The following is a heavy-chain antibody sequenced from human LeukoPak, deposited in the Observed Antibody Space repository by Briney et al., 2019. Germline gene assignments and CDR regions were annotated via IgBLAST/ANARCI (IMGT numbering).Heavy chain of an antibody. V-gene: IGHV3-23*01. CDR3: AVGSGYYFDY. CDR1: GFTFSSSA. D-gene: IGHD3-10*01. Sequence: GGSLRLSCAASGFTFSSSAMSWVRQVPGKGLEWVSGISASGGSTYYADSVRGRFTISRDNSKNTLYVQMNSLRSEDTAVYYCAVGSGYYFDYWGQGTLVTVSS. CDR2: ISASGGST. J-gene: IGHJ4*02.